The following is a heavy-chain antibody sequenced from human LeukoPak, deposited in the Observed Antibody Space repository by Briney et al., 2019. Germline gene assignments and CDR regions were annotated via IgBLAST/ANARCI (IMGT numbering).Heavy chain of an antibody. V-gene: IGHV4-61*02. D-gene: IGHD1-1*01. Sequence: SSQTLSLTCTVSGGSISSGSYYWSWIRQPAGKGLEWIGRIYTSGSTNYNPSLKSRVTISVDTSKNQFSLKLSSVTAADTAVYYCARAPRISTTGTHFDYWGQGTLVTVSS. CDR2: IYTSGST. CDR3: ARAPRISTTGTHFDY. J-gene: IGHJ4*02. CDR1: GGSISSGSYY.